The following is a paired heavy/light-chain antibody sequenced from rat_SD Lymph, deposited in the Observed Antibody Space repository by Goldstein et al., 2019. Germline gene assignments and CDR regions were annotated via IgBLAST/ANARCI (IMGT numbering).Heavy chain of an antibody. CDR3: AKGTANWELWYFDF. V-gene: IGHV5-54*01. CDR2: IYYDSSSK. Sequence: EVQLVESGEGLVQPGSSMKLSCVASGFTFSNYGMNWIRQAPKKGLEWIALIYYDSSSKYYADSVKGRFTISRDNSKNTLYLEMNSLRSEDTAMYYCAKGTANWELWYFDFWGPGTMVTVSS. CDR1: GFTFSNYG. J-gene: IGHJ1*01. D-gene: IGHD5-1*01.
Light chain of an antibody. CDR1: EDIYNG. V-gene: IGKV12S36*01. CDR2: NAN. J-gene: IGKJ1*01. CDR3: QQYYDYPWT. Sequence: DIQMTQSPASLSASLGETVTIECRASEDIYNGLAWYQQKPGKSPQLLIYNANSLHTGVPSRFSGSGSGTQYSLKINSLQSEDVASYFCQQYYDYPWTFGGGTKLELK.